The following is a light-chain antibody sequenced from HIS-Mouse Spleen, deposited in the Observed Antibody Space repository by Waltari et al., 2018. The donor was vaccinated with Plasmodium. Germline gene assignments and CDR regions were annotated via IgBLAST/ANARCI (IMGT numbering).Light chain of an antibody. V-gene: IGKV1-39*01. CDR3: QQSYSTWT. CDR2: AAS. CDR1: QSISNY. Sequence: DIQMTQSPSSLSASVRDSVTIPCRASQSISNYLNWYQQKPGKAPKFLIYAASTLQSGVPSRFSGSGSGTDFTLTISSLQPEDFATYYCQQSYSTWTFGQGTKVEIK. J-gene: IGKJ1*01.